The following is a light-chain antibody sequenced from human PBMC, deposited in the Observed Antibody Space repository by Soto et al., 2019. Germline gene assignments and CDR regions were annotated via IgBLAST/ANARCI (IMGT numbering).Light chain of an antibody. CDR1: QNVIHDSNSKNF. J-gene: IGKJ4*01. CDR3: QQYHTPPLT. Sequence: DIVLTQSPDSLAVSLGERATINCKSSQNVIHDSNSKNFLAWYQQKPGQPPKLLMYWASTRESGVPDRFSGSGSGTDFTLTISSLRAEDVAVSYCQQYHTPPLTFGGGTKVEIK. V-gene: IGKV4-1*01. CDR2: WAS.